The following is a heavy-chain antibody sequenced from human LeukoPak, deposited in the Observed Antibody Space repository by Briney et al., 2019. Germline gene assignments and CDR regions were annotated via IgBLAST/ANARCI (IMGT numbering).Heavy chain of an antibody. CDR2: IYTSGST. V-gene: IGHV4-61*02. D-gene: IGHD2-21*02. CDR3: AICNSDCSYFDY. CDR1: GGSISSGSYY. Sequence: PSETLSLTCTVSGGSISSGSYYWSWIRQPAGKGLEWIGRIYTSGSTNYNPSLKSRVTISVDTSKNQFSLKLSSVTAADTAVYYCAICNSDCSYFDYWGQGTLVTVSS. J-gene: IGHJ4*02.